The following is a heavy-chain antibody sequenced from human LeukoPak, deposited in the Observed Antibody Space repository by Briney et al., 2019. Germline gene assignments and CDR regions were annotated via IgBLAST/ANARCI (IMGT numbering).Heavy chain of an antibody. CDR3: AKDPTGAGSYYKAPCFDC. Sequence: GGSLRLSCAASGFTFSSYAMSWVRQAPGKGLEWVSTISGSGGSTYYADSVKGRFTISRDNSKNTLYLQMNSLRVEDTAVYYCAKDPTGAGSYYKAPCFDCWGQGTLVTVSS. CDR1: GFTFSSYA. CDR2: ISGSGGST. V-gene: IGHV3-23*01. D-gene: IGHD3-10*01. J-gene: IGHJ4*02.